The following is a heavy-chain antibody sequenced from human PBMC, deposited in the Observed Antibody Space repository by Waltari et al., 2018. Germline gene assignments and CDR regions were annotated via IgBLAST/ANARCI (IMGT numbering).Heavy chain of an antibody. CDR1: GGSISSGGYY. CDR3: AREKSAYYYDSSGTGGWFDP. V-gene: IGHV4-31*03. D-gene: IGHD3-22*01. Sequence: QVQLQESGPGLVKPSQTLSLTCTVSGGSISSGGYYWSWIRQHPGKGLEWIGYSYHSGSTYYNPSLKSRVTISVDRSKNQFSLKLSSVTAADTAVYYCAREKSAYYYDSSGTGGWFDPWGQGTLVTVSS. CDR2: SYHSGST. J-gene: IGHJ5*02.